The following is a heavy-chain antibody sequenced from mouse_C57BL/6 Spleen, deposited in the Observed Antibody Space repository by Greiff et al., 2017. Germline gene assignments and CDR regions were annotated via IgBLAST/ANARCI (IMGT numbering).Heavy chain of an antibody. CDR2: IYPGSGNT. D-gene: IGHD3-2*02. V-gene: IGHV1-76*01. J-gene: IGHJ4*01. CDR3: ARQGTAQVTYAMDY. CDR1: GYTFTDYY. Sequence: VQLQQSGAELVRPGASVKLSCKASGYTFTDYYINWVKQRPGQGLEWIARIYPGSGNTYYNEKFKGKATLTAEKSSSTAYMQLSSLTSEDSAVYFCARQGTAQVTYAMDYWGQGTSVTVSS.